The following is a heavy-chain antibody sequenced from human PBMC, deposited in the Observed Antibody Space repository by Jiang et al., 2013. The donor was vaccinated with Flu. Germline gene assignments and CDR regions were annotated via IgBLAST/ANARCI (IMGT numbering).Heavy chain of an antibody. CDR2: STPTLGT. V-gene: IGHV7-4-1*02. D-gene: IGHD3-10*01. CDR3: ARRNFAGYYGSGRPYYYYYGMDV. J-gene: IGHJ6*02. CDR1: GYTFTSYA. Sequence: QSGSELKKPGASVKVSCKASGYTFTSYAMNWVRQALDKGLSGWDGSTPTLGTQRMPRASQTVCFSLDTSVSTAYLQISSLKAEDTAVYYCARRNFAGYYGSGRPYYYYYGMDVWGQGTTVTVSS.